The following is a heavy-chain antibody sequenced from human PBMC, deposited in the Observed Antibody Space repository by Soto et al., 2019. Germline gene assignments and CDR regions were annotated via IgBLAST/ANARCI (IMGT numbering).Heavy chain of an antibody. J-gene: IGHJ4*02. Sequence: ASVKVSCKASGYTFTSYAMHWVRQAPGQRLERMGWINAGNGNTKYSQKFQGRVTITRDTSASTAYMELSSLRSEDTAVYYCARFRVGCGGDCYSSLDYWGQGTLVTVSS. CDR1: GYTFTSYA. D-gene: IGHD2-21*02. CDR2: INAGNGNT. CDR3: ARFRVGCGGDCYSSLDY. V-gene: IGHV1-3*01.